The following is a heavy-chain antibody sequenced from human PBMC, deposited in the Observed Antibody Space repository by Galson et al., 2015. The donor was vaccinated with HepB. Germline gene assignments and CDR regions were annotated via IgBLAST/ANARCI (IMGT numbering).Heavy chain of an antibody. CDR1: GFTVSSNY. CDR3: ALEEWIQLWSSANYYYMDV. V-gene: IGHV3-66*01. CDR2: IYSGGST. J-gene: IGHJ6*03. Sequence: SLRLSCAASGFTVSSNYMSWVRQAPGKGLEWVSVIYSGGSTYYADSVKGRFTISRDNSKNTLYLQMNSLRAEDTAVYYCALEEWIQLWSSANYYYMDVWGKGTTVTVSS. D-gene: IGHD5-18*01.